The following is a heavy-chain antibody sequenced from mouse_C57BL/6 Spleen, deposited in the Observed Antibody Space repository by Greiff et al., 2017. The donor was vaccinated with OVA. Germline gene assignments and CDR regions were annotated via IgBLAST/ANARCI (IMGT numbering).Heavy chain of an antibody. CDR2: IDPANGNT. CDR3: ARSHYYGSSWNYFDY. CDR1: GFNIKNTY. J-gene: IGHJ2*01. V-gene: IGHV14-3*01. Sequence: VQLQQSVAELVRPGASVKLSCTASGFNIKNTYMHWVKQRPEQGLEWIGRIDPANGNTKYAPKFQGKATITADTSSNTAYLQLSSLTSEDTAIYYCARSHYYGSSWNYFDYWGQGTTLTVSS. D-gene: IGHD1-1*01.